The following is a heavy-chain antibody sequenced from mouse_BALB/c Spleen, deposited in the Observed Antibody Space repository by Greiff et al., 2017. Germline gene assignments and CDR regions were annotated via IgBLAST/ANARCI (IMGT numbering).Heavy chain of an antibody. J-gene: IGHJ4*01. CDR2: INPSNGRT. Sequence: QVQLQQSGAELVKPGASVKLSCKASGYTFTSYWMHWVKQRPGQGLEWIGEINPSNGRTNYNEKFKSKATLTVDKSSSTAYMQLSSLTSEDSAVYYCARNEPLYDGYAMDYWGQGTSVTVSS. CDR1: GYTFTSYW. V-gene: IGHV1S81*02. D-gene: IGHD2-3*01. CDR3: ARNEPLYDGYAMDY.